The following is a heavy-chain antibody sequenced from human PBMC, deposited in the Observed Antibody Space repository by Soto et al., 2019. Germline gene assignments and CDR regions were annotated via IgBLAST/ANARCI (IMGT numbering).Heavy chain of an antibody. J-gene: IGHJ6*02. Sequence: APVNLACKCYEYTFTIYAIGCLRQANTHAQKCIGWISAYNGNTNYAQKLQGRVTMTTDTSTSTAYMELRSLRSDDTAVYYCAREYRVLRYFDWLGSLGGMDVWGQGTTVTGSS. CDR2: ISAYNGNT. D-gene: IGHD3-9*01. CDR3: AREYRVLRYFDWLGSLGGMDV. CDR1: EYTFTIYA. V-gene: IGHV1-18*01.